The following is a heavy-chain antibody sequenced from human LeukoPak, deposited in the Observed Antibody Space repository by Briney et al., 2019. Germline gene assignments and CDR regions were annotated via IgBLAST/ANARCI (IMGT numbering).Heavy chain of an antibody. D-gene: IGHD2-2*01. J-gene: IGHJ6*03. CDR3: AKRYCSNTTCYYYMDV. Sequence: GGSLRLSCAASGFTFSSYAMSWVRQAPGKGLEWVSGISVSGGSTYYADSVKGRFTISRDNSKNTLYLQMNSLRAEDTAVYYCAKRYCSNTTCYYYMDVWGKGTTVTVSS. CDR1: GFTFSSYA. V-gene: IGHV3-23*01. CDR2: ISVSGGST.